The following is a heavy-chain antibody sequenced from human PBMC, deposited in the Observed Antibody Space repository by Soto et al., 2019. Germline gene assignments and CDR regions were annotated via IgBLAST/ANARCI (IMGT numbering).Heavy chain of an antibody. D-gene: IGHD3-22*01. Sequence: GGSLRLSCAASGFTFSSCAMSWVRQAPGKGLEWVSAISGSGGSTYYADSVKGRFTISRDNSKNTLYLQMNRLRAEDTVVYYCPTGYYYDSSGYYGGTWFHPWGQGTLLTVST. CDR3: PTGYYYDSSGYYGGTWFHP. V-gene: IGHV3-23*01. CDR2: ISGSGGST. CDR1: GFTFSSCA. J-gene: IGHJ5*02.